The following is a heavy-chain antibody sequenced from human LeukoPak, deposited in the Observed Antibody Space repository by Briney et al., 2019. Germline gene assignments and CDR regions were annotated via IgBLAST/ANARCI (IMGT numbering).Heavy chain of an antibody. D-gene: IGHD3-10*01. CDR3: ARDSTGEDYYYYGMDV. V-gene: IGHV1-69*13. CDR1: GGTFSSYA. J-gene: IGHJ6*04. Sequence: AASVKVSCKASGGTFSSYAISWVRQAPGQGLEWMGGIIPIFGTANYAQKFQGRVTITADESTSTAYMELSSLRSEDTAVHYCARDSTGEDYYYYGMDVWGKGTTVTVSS. CDR2: IIPIFGTA.